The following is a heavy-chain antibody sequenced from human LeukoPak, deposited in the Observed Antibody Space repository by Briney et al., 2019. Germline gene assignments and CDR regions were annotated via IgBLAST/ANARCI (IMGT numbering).Heavy chain of an antibody. V-gene: IGHV3-23*01. Sequence: GGSLRLSCAASGFTFSSYAMSWVRQAPGKGLEWVSAISGSGGSTYYADSVKGRFTISRDNSKNTLYLQMNSLRAEDTAVYYCAKPRGATSLWRDYYYYMDVWGKGTTVTVSS. J-gene: IGHJ6*03. CDR1: GFTFSSYA. CDR2: ISGSGGST. D-gene: IGHD1-26*01. CDR3: AKPRGATSLWRDYYYYMDV.